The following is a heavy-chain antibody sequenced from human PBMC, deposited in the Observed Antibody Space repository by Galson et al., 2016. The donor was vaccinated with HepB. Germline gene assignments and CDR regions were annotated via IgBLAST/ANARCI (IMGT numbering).Heavy chain of an antibody. CDR2: ISGNSRYI. Sequence: SLRLSCAASRSTFSSHTMNWVRQAPGKGLEWVSSISGNSRYIYYADAVKGRFTVSRDNAEKLLLLQMNNLRVDDTAKYYCAQDISRHGYAHWDQNYWGQGTLVTVSS. J-gene: IGHJ4*02. V-gene: IGHV3-21*01. CDR3: AQDISRHGYAHWDQNY. D-gene: IGHD5-18*01. CDR1: RSTFSSHT.